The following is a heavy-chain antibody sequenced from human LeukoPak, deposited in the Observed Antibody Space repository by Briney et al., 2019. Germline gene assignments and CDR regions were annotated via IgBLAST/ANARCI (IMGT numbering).Heavy chain of an antibody. D-gene: IGHD3-22*01. J-gene: IGHJ4*02. CDR2: INYSGST. V-gene: IGHV4-30-4*08. Sequence: SQTLSLTRTVSGGSISSGDYYWSWIRQPPGKGLEWIGYINYSGSTYYNPSLKSRVTISVDTSKNQFSLKLSSVTAADTAVYYCAREYYYDSSGYYFDYWGQGTLVTVSS. CDR3: AREYYYDSSGYYFDY. CDR1: GGSISSGDYY.